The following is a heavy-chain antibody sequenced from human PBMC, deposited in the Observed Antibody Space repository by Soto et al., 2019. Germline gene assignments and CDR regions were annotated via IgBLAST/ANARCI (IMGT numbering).Heavy chain of an antibody. J-gene: IGHJ6*02. V-gene: IGHV3-74*01. CDR3: ARVGGRGIRDYYYYGMDV. Sequence: LRLSCAASGFTFSSYWMHWVRQAPGKGLVWVSRINSDGSSTSYADSVKGRFTISRDNAKNTLYLQMNSLRAEDTAVYYCARVGGRGIRDYYYYGMDVWGQGTTVTVSS. CDR1: GFTFSSYW. CDR2: INSDGSST. D-gene: IGHD1-26*01.